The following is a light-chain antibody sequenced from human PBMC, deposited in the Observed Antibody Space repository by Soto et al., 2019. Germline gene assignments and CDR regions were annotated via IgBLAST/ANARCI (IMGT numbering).Light chain of an antibody. CDR1: LPISNY. V-gene: IGKV1-27*01. Sequence: DIQMTQSPSSLSASVGDRVTITCRASLPISNYLAWYQQKPRKIPNLLIYAASTLQAGVPSRFSGSGSGTDFSLTNSSLKTEDVADYYCLKYNSDPPTLGGVNKVEIK. J-gene: IGKJ4*01. CDR3: LKYNSDPPT. CDR2: AAS.